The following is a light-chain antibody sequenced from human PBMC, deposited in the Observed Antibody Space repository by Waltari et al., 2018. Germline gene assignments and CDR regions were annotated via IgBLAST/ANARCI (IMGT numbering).Light chain of an antibody. V-gene: IGLV2-23*02. Sequence: QSALTQPASVSASPGQSITSPCTGARSDIGSYNLVSCYQQPPCKAPQLMVYAVFYRPSGVSNRFSASKSGNTASLTISGLQAEDEADYYCCSYAGSYTWVFGGGTKLTVL. CDR3: CSYAGSYTWV. J-gene: IGLJ3*02. CDR1: RSDIGSYNL. CDR2: AVF.